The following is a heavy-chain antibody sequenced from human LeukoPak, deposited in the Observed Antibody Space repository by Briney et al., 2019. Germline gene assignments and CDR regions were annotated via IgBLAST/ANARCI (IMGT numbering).Heavy chain of an antibody. CDR1: GYTFFNHW. CDR3: ARKWEQLQGGMDV. CDR2: IYPYDSDT. J-gene: IGHJ6*02. Sequence: GESLKISCKGSGYTFFNHWIGWVRQMPGKGLEWMGIIYPYDSDTRYSPSFQGQVTISVDKSINTAYLQWNSLKASDTAMYYCARKWEQLQGGMDVWGQGTTVTVSS. V-gene: IGHV5-51*01. D-gene: IGHD1/OR15-1a*01.